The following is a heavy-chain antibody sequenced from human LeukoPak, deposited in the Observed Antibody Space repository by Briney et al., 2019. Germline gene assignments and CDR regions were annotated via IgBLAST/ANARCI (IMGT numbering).Heavy chain of an antibody. CDR3: AKDGDFDWLLSPKTDAFDI. J-gene: IGHJ3*02. CDR2: ICGSGGST. Sequence: GGSLRLSCGASGFTFSSYAISWVRQAPGKGLEGVSAICGSGGSTYYADSVKGRFTISRDNSKNTLYLQMNSLRAEDTAVYYCAKDGDFDWLLSPKTDAFDIWGQGTMVTVSS. D-gene: IGHD3-9*01. CDR1: GFTFSSYA. V-gene: IGHV3-23*01.